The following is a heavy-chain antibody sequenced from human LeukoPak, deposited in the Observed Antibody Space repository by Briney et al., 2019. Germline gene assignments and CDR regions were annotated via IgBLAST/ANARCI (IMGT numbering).Heavy chain of an antibody. CDR1: GGTFSSYA. V-gene: IGHV1-69*13. CDR3: ARASNYYDSSGYQPSYFDY. D-gene: IGHD3-22*01. Sequence: GASVKVSCKAPGGTFSSYAISWVRQAPGQGLEWIGGIIPIFGTANYAQKFQGRVTITADESTSTAYMELSSLRSEDTAVYYCARASNYYDSSGYQPSYFDYWGQGTLVTVSS. CDR2: IIPIFGTA. J-gene: IGHJ4*02.